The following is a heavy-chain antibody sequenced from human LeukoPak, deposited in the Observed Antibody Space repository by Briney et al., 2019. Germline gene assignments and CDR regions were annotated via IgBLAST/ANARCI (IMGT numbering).Heavy chain of an antibody. CDR1: GGSISSSSYY. Sequence: SETLSLTCTVSGGSISSSSYYWGWIRQPPGKGLEWIGSIYYSGSTYYNPSLKSRVTISVDTSKNQFSLKLSSVTAADTAVYYCARHEPLLGYYDSSGYIDYWGQGTLVTVSS. V-gene: IGHV4-39*01. CDR2: IYYSGST. J-gene: IGHJ4*02. CDR3: ARHEPLLGYYDSSGYIDY. D-gene: IGHD3-22*01.